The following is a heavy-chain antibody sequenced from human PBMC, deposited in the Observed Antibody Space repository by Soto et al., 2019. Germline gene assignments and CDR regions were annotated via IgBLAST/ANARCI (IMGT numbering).Heavy chain of an antibody. CDR1: GGSFSVYY. Sequence: QVHLQQWGAGLLKPSETLSLTCAVYGGSFSVYYWSWIRQPTGKRLEWIGEINHSGSTNYNPSLKSRVTISVDTSKNQFSLKLSSVTAADTAVYYCALVTQSWYFQHWGHGTLVTVSS. V-gene: IGHV4-34*01. CDR3: ALVTQSWYFQH. J-gene: IGHJ1*01. CDR2: INHSGST. D-gene: IGHD6-13*01.